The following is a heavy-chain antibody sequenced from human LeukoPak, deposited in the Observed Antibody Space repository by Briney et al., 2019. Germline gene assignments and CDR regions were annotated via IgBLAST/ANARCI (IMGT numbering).Heavy chain of an antibody. CDR3: AKDDYDILTGSGFDP. V-gene: IGHV3-30*18. CDR1: GFTFSSYG. J-gene: IGHJ5*02. CDR2: ISYDGSNK. D-gene: IGHD3-9*01. Sequence: GGSLRLSCAASGFTFSSYGMHWVRQGPGKGLEWVAVISYDGSNKYYADSVKGRFTISRDNSKNTLYLQMNSLRAEDTAVYYCAKDDYDILTGSGFDPWGQGTPVTVSS.